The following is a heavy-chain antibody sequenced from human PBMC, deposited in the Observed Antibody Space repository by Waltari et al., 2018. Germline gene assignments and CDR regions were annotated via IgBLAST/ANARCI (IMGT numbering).Heavy chain of an antibody. V-gene: IGHV4-39*01. CDR1: GASISSRSYY. CDR2: IYYSGST. CDR3: ASSYSSGWYSTFDY. D-gene: IGHD6-19*01. J-gene: IGHJ4*02. Sequence: QLQLQESGPGLVKPSETLSLTSTFPGASISSRSYYWGWIRQPPGKGLEWIGSIYYSGSTYYNPSLKSRVTISVDTSKNQFSLKLSSVTAADTAVYYCASSYSSGWYSTFDYWGQGTLVTVSS.